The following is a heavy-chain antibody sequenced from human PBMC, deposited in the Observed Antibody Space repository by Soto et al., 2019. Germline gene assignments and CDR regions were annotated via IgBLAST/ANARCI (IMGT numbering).Heavy chain of an antibody. J-gene: IGHJ4*02. Sequence: PSETLSLTCSVSGGSMRNYYWNWIRQPPGRGLEWIGYVYHSGSTNYNPSLKSRFSMSVDVSRNHFSLTLHSVTAADTAVYFCTSSYSTSSSPDYWGQGTLVTVSS. CDR2: VYHSGST. CDR3: TSSYSTSSSPDY. CDR1: GGSMRNYY. V-gene: IGHV4-59*01. D-gene: IGHD6-6*01.